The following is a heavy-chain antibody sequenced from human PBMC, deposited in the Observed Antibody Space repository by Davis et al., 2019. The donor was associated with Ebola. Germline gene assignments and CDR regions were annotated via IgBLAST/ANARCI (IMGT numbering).Heavy chain of an antibody. D-gene: IGHD3-10*01. CDR2: ISSSSSTI. CDR3: ARDRNMVQGVIIKSYYYYGMDV. V-gene: IGHV3-48*02. J-gene: IGHJ6*02. Sequence: GGSLRLSCAASGFTFSSYSMNWVRQAPGKGLEWVSYISSSSSTIYYADSVKGRFTISRDNAKNSLYLQMNSLRDEDTAVYYCARDRNMVQGVIIKSYYYYGMDVWGQGTTVTVSS. CDR1: GFTFSSYS.